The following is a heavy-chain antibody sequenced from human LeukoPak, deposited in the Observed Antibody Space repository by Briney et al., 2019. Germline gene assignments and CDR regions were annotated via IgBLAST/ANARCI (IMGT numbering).Heavy chain of an antibody. CDR3: ARRGRNSSGWQDYL. CDR1: GYTFTSYY. Sequence: SETLSLTCTVSGYTFTSYYWRWIRQPPGKGLEWIANIYHTGSTNYNPSLSSRVTISIDTAKNQYSLKLTAVTAADTAVYYCARRGRNSSGWQDYLWGQGTLVTVSS. CDR2: IYHTGST. D-gene: IGHD6-25*01. V-gene: IGHV4-59*01. J-gene: IGHJ4*02.